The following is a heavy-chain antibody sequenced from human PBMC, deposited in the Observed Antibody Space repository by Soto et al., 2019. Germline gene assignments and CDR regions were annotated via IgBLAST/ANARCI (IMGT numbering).Heavy chain of an antibody. J-gene: IGHJ4*02. CDR1: GYTFTDYD. Sequence: QVQLVQSGAEVKKPGASVKVSCKASGYTFTDYDINWVRQATGQGPEWMGWMSPNSGNTGYAQKCQGRVTMTRDTTVNATYRELTSRTAEDTAVYYCSRGEWELRHWGQGTLVTVSS. D-gene: IGHD1-26*01. CDR2: MSPNSGNT. CDR3: SRGEWELRH. V-gene: IGHV1-8*01.